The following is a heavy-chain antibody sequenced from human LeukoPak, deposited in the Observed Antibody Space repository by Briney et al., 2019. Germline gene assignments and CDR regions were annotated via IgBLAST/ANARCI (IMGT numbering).Heavy chain of an antibody. Sequence: GGSLRLSCAASGFTVSSNYMSWVRQAPGKGLEWVSSMSTDGSSTTYAESVRGRFTISRDNAKNTLYLQMNSLRAEDTAVYYCARGAHVLMVYAPFDYWGQGTLVTVSS. CDR1: GFTVSSNY. J-gene: IGHJ4*02. CDR3: ARGAHVLMVYAPFDY. V-gene: IGHV3-74*03. CDR2: MSTDGSST. D-gene: IGHD2-8*01.